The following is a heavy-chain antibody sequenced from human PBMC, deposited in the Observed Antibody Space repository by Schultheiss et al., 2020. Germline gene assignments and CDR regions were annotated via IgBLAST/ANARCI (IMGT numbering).Heavy chain of an antibody. CDR1: GGSISGYY. D-gene: IGHD1-26*01. CDR2: INHSGST. V-gene: IGHV4-34*01. CDR3: ARVGIVGAIFDY. J-gene: IGHJ4*02. Sequence: SETLSLTCAVYGGSISGYYWSWIRQPPGKGLEWIGEINHSGSTNYNPSLKSRVTISVDTSKNQFSLKLSSVTAADTAVYYCARVGIVGAIFDYWGQGTLVTVSS.